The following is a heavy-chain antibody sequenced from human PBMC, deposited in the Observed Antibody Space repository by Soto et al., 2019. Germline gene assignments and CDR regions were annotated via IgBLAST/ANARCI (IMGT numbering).Heavy chain of an antibody. D-gene: IGHD2-21*02. J-gene: IGHJ6*04. CDR2: IYYSGST. CDR1: GGSISSYY. V-gene: IGHV4-59*01. CDR3: ARMTHKSYYYGMDV. Sequence: PSETLSLTCTVSGGSISSYYWSWIRQPPGKGLEWIGYIYYSGSTNYNPSLKSRVTISVDTSKNQFSLKLSSVTAADTAVYYCARMTHKSYYYGMDVWGKGTTVTVSS.